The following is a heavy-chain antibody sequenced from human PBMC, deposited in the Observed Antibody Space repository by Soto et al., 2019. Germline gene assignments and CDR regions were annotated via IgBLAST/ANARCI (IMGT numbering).Heavy chain of an antibody. Sequence: QAQLVQSGAEVKKPGASVKVSCKASGYFFTSYYIHWVRQAPEQSLQWMGWINPNGGNTHYVQKFQGRLTLTRDTSVSTVYMDLNSLTSDDTAIYYCARESMGGSSFRREYFDFWGQGTLVAVAS. CDR1: GYFFTSYY. J-gene: IGHJ4*02. CDR2: INPNGGNT. D-gene: IGHD2-15*01. V-gene: IGHV1-2*02. CDR3: ARESMGGSSFRREYFDF.